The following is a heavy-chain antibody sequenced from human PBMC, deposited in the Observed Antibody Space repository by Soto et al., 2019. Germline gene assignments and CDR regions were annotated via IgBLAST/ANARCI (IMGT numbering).Heavy chain of an antibody. V-gene: IGHV4-4*02. J-gene: IGHJ6*02. CDR2: IHHSGAT. Sequence: QVQLQESGPGLVQPSGTLSLTCAVSGDSITGDNWWSWVSQPPGKGLEWIGEIHHSGATNYNPSLKSRVTISVDKSKNQFSLKLNSVTAADTAMFYCATQGFYRMGVWGRGTTVTVSS. CDR3: ATQGFYRMGV. CDR1: GDSITGDNW.